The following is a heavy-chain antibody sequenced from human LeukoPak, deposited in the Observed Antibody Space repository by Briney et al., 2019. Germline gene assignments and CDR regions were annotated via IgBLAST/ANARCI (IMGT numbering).Heavy chain of an antibody. Sequence: SQTLSLTCAISGDSVPSNSAAWNWIRQSPSRGLEWLERKYHRSMWYNDYAVSVKSRITINPDTSKNQFSLQLNSLTPEDTAVYYCARDKAGTLDYWGQGTLVTVST. D-gene: IGHD6-19*01. V-gene: IGHV6-1*01. CDR1: GDSVPSNSAA. CDR3: ARDKAGTLDY. CDR2: KYHRSMWYN. J-gene: IGHJ4*02.